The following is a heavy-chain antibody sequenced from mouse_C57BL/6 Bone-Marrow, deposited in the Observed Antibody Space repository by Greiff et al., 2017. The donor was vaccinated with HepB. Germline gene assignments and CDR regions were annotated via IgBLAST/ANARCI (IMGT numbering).Heavy chain of an antibody. Sequence: PFLFPPSPLMSLPFPFSFFSFPLSFFPFFLHSPGNFLDCLGLIFIVLSTYYNASFISRLSISKDNSKSQVFFKMNSLQADDTAIYYCARGELGLLAYWGQGTLVTVSA. CDR3: ARGELGLLAY. CDR2: IFIVLST. J-gene: IGHJ3*01. CDR1: FFSFPLSF. D-gene: IGHD2-4*01. V-gene: IGHV2-2*01.